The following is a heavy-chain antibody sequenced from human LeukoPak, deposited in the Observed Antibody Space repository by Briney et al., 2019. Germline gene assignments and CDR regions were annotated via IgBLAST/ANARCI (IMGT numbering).Heavy chain of an antibody. D-gene: IGHD2-15*01. Sequence: ASVKVSCKASGYTFTSYGICWVRQAPGQGLEWMGWICAYNGNTNYAQKLQGRVTMTTDTSTSTAYMELRSLRSDDTAVYYCARDLIGYCSGGSCPTAGYWGQGTLVTVSS. CDR2: ICAYNGNT. V-gene: IGHV1-18*01. J-gene: IGHJ4*02. CDR3: ARDLIGYCSGGSCPTAGY. CDR1: GYTFTSYG.